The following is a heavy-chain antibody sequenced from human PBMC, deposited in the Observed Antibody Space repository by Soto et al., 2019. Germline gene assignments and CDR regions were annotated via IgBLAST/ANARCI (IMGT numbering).Heavy chain of an antibody. V-gene: IGHV4-30-2*01. CDR1: GGSISSGGYS. D-gene: IGHD6-13*01. CDR3: ARAAYSSSWYEGRDWFDP. CDR2: IYHSGST. Sequence: QLQLQESGSGLVKPSQTLSLTCAVSGGSISSGGYSWSWIRQPPGKGLEWIGYIYHSGSTYYNPSLKSRVPISVDRSKNQFSLKLSSVTAADTAVYYCARAAYSSSWYEGRDWFDPWGQGTLVTVSS. J-gene: IGHJ5*02.